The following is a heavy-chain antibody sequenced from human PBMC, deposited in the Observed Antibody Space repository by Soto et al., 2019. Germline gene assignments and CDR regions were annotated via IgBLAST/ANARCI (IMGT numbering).Heavy chain of an antibody. J-gene: IGHJ6*02. CDR2: ISYDGGNA. Sequence: GGSLRLSCAGSGFSFSNHVMHWVRQAPGKGLEWVAVISYDGGNAYYAESVKGRFTVSRDNSKNTMYIEMSSVRGDDTAVYYCARDLTVFGVLNGDSPMDVWGQGTTVTVSS. CDR3: ARDLTVFGVLNGDSPMDV. V-gene: IGHV3-30*03. CDR1: GFSFSNHV. D-gene: IGHD3-3*01.